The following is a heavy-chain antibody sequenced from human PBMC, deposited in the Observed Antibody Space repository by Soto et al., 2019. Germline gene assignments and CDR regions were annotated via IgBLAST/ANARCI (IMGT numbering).Heavy chain of an antibody. V-gene: IGHV3-30*18. CDR1: GFTFSSYG. CDR2: ISYDGSNK. J-gene: IGHJ6*03. CDR3: AKDPIAAAGDYMDV. Sequence: QVQLVESGGGVVQPGRSLRLSCAASGFTFSSYGMHWVRQAPGKGLEWVAVISYDGSNKYYADSVKGRFTISRDNSKNTLYLQMNSLRAEDTAVYYCAKDPIAAAGDYMDVWGQGTTVTVSS. D-gene: IGHD6-13*01.